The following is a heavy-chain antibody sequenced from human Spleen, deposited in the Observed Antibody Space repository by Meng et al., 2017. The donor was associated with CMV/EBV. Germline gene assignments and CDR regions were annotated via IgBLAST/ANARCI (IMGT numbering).Heavy chain of an antibody. CDR2: IIPIFATA. Sequence: YTIDWVRQAPGQGLDWMGGIIPIFATATYAQKFQGRVTITTDESARVAYMDIYSLRSEDTAVYYCARGSLYYNVSSGYPPTSTWSFDYWGQGTLVTVSS. CDR1: YT. D-gene: IGHD3-3*01. V-gene: IGHV1-69*05. CDR3: ARGSLYYNVSSGYPPTSTWSFDY. J-gene: IGHJ4*02.